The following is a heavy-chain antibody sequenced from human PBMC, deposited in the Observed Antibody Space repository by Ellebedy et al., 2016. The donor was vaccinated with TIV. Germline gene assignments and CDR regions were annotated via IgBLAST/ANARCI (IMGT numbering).Heavy chain of an antibody. J-gene: IGHJ6*02. CDR1: GFTFSSYA. D-gene: IGHD3-9*01. CDR3: ARGMGRYFDWSYYYYGMDV. V-gene: IGHV3-30-3*01. CDR2: ISYDGSNK. Sequence: GESLKISXAASGFTFSSYAMHWVRQAPGKGLEWVAVISYDGSNKYYADSVKGRFTISRDNSKNTLYLQMNSLRAEDTAVYYCARGMGRYFDWSYYYYGMDVWGQGTTVTVSS.